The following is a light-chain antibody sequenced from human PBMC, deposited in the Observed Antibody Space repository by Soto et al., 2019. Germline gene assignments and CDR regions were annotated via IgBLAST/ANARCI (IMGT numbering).Light chain of an antibody. CDR2: DAS. Sequence: EIVLTQSPDTLSLSPGDRATLSCRSSQSISSYLAWYQQKPGQSPRLLIYDASNRATGIPARFSGSGSGTDFTLTIRSLEPEDFAVYYCQQRSDWPPITFGQGTRLEIK. CDR3: QQRSDWPPIT. J-gene: IGKJ5*01. CDR1: QSISSY. V-gene: IGKV3-11*01.